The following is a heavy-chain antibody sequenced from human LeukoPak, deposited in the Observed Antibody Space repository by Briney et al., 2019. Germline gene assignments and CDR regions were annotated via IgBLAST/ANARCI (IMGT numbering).Heavy chain of an antibody. D-gene: IGHD1-26*01. CDR3: ARGADSGSYPADY. Sequence: SETLSLTCTVSGGSVSSYYWIWIRQPPGKGLEWIGYIYYTGSTNYNPSLTSRVTMSVDTSKNQFSLKLSSVTAADTAVYYCARGADSGSYPADYWGQGTLVTVSS. J-gene: IGHJ4*02. CDR1: GGSVSSYY. V-gene: IGHV4-59*08. CDR2: IYYTGST.